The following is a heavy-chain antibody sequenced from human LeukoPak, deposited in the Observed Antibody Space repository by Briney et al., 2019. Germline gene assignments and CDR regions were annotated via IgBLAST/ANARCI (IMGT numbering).Heavy chain of an antibody. CDR1: GYTFTGHY. CDR3: ARVVRSGSDY. Sequence: GASVKVSCKASGYTFTGHYMHWVRQAPGQGLEWMGWINPYSGGTNYAQKFQGRVTMTRDTSISTAYMELSRLRSDDTAVYYCARVVRSGSDYWGQGILVTVSS. V-gene: IGHV1-2*02. J-gene: IGHJ4*02. CDR2: INPYSGGT. D-gene: IGHD6-19*01.